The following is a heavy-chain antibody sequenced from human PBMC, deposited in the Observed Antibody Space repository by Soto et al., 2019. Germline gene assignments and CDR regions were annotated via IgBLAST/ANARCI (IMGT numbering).Heavy chain of an antibody. J-gene: IGHJ4*02. D-gene: IGHD2-15*01. Sequence: PSETLSLTCTVSGGSISPYYWIWIRQPPGKGLEWIGYIYFGGTTKYNPSLKSRVSMSVDTSKNQFSLKLTSVTAADTAVYYCARLGGFFQALDSWGQGTLVTV. CDR1: GGSISPYY. CDR3: ARLGGFFQALDS. V-gene: IGHV4-59*08. CDR2: IYFGGTT.